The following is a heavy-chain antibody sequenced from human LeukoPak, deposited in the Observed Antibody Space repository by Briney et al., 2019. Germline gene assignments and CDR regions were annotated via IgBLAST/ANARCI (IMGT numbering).Heavy chain of an antibody. V-gene: IGHV1-8*01. Sequence: ASVKVSCKASGYTFTSYDINWVRQATGQGFEWMGWMSPSTGNTGYAQKFQGRVTMTRYTSVSTAYMELRSLRSDDTAVYYCARDEEYYYGSGSQNWFDPWGQGTLVTVSS. CDR2: MSPSTGNT. D-gene: IGHD3-10*01. J-gene: IGHJ5*02. CDR1: GYTFTSYD. CDR3: ARDEEYYYGSGSQNWFDP.